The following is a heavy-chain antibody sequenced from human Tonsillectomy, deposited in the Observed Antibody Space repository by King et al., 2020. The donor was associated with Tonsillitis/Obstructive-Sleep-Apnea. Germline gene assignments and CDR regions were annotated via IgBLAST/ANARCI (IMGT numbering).Heavy chain of an antibody. Sequence: VQLQESGPGLVKPSQTLSLTCTVSGGSISSGGYYWSWIRQHPGKGLEWIGYIYYSGSTYYNPSLKSRVTISVDTSKNQFSLKLSSVTAADTAVYYCAREPNDVIFGVVISHYYYGMDVWGQGPTVTVSS. V-gene: IGHV4-31*03. J-gene: IGHJ6*02. CDR1: GGSISSGGYY. CDR2: IYYSGST. CDR3: AREPNDVIFGVVISHYYYGMDV. D-gene: IGHD3-3*01.